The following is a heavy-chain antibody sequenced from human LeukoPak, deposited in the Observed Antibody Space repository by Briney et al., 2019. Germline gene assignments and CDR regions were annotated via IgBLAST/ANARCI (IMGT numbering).Heavy chain of an antibody. CDR2: IYPGDSDT. J-gene: IGHJ5*02. CDR1: GYSFTSYW. CDR3: ARQTYYGSGSNNGFDP. Sequence: GESLKISFKGSGYSFTSYWIGWVRPMPGKGLEWMGIIYPGDSDTRYSPSFQGQVTISADKSISTAYLQWSSLKASDTAMYYCARQTYYGSGSNNGFDPWGQGTLVTVSS. D-gene: IGHD3-10*01. V-gene: IGHV5-51*01.